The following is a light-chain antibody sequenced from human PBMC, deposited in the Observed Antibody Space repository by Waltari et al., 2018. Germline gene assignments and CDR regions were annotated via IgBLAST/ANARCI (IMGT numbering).Light chain of an antibody. Sequence: QSGLTQPASVPGSPGQSITMSCTGTSSDVGNYDLVSWYQQYPGKAPKLMVYEVTRLSSGVSDRFSGSKSGNTASLTIYGLQSEDEADYYCCSYAGLGIYVFGTGTKVTVL. J-gene: IGLJ1*01. V-gene: IGLV2-23*02. CDR2: EVT. CDR1: SSDVGNYDL. CDR3: CSYAGLGIYV.